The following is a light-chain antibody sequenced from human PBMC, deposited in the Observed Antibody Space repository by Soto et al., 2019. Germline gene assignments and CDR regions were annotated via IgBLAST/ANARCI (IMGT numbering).Light chain of an antibody. CDR3: MQALQSPRT. Sequence: DVVMTQSPLSLPVPPGEPASISCRSSQPLLHSNGFNYLDWYLQRPGQSPQLLIFLGSTRASGVPDRFSGSGSGTDFTLTISRVEAEDVGVYYCMQALQSPRTFGQGTKLEIK. V-gene: IGKV2-28*01. CDR1: QPLLHSNGFNY. CDR2: LGS. J-gene: IGKJ2*02.